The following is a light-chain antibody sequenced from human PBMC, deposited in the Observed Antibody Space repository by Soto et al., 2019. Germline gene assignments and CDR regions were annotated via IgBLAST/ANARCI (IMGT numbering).Light chain of an antibody. CDR1: SSNIGADYD. CDR2: GNF. Sequence: QAVLAHPPSVSGALGQRVTISCTGTSSNIGADYDVHWYQLLPGAAPKLLIYGNFNRASGVPDRFSGSKSGTSASLAITGLQSEDEADYYCQSYDSGLSGVIFGGGTKVTVL. CDR3: QSYDSGLSGVI. J-gene: IGLJ2*01. V-gene: IGLV1-40*01.